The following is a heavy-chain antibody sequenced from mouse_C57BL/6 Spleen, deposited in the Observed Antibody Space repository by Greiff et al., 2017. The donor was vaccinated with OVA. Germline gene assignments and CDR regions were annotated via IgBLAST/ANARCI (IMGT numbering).Heavy chain of an antibody. D-gene: IGHD3-3*01. CDR2: ISSGGDYI. V-gene: IGHV5-9-1*02. Sequence: EVMLVESGEGLVKPGGSLKLSCAASGFTFSSYAMSWVRQTPEKRLEWVAYISSGGDYIYYADTVKGRFTISRDNARNTLYLQMSSLKSEDTAMYYCTREGPLYYFDYWGQGTTLTVSS. CDR1: GFTFSSYA. CDR3: TREGPLYYFDY. J-gene: IGHJ2*01.